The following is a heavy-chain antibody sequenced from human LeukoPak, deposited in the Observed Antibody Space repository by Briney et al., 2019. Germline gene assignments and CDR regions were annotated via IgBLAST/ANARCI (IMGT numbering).Heavy chain of an antibody. CDR1: GYSFIDYY. J-gene: IGHJ4*02. D-gene: IGHD2-2*01. CDR2: INPRTGGT. V-gene: IGHV1-2*02. Sequence: ASVKVSCKASGYSFIDYYIHWVRQAPGLGFEWLGWINPRTGGTHYGQQFQGRVTMTRDTSLTTVYMELNRLTSDDTAMYYCARDLRVAPVVAFFDSWGQGTLATVSS. CDR3: ARDLRVAPVVAFFDS.